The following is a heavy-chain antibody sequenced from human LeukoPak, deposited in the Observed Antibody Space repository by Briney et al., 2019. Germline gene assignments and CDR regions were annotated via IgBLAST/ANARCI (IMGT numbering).Heavy chain of an antibody. D-gene: IGHD5-18*01. CDR3: ARDGVDTLFDP. Sequence: GASVKVSCKASGYTFTSYGISWVRQAPGQGLEWMGWINTKAGNPTYAQGFTGRFVFSLDTSVSTSYLQISSLKAEDTAVYYCARDGVDTLFDPWGQGTLVTVSS. CDR1: GYTFTSYG. V-gene: IGHV7-4-1*02. CDR2: INTKAGNP. J-gene: IGHJ5*02.